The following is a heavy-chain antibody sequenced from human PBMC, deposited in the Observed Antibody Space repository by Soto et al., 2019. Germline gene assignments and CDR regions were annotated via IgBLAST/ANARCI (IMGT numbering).Heavy chain of an antibody. Sequence: QITLKESGPTLVKPTQTLTLTCTFSGFSLSTSGVGVRWIRQPPGKALEWLAIIYWDDDKRYSPSLKSRLTITKDTSQKQVVLTMTNIESGDTATYYSADRRGGGDYDHYCFDYWGQVTLVTVSS. J-gene: IGHJ4*02. CDR1: GFSLSTSGVG. CDR3: ADRRGGGDYDHYCFDY. V-gene: IGHV2-5*02. CDR2: IYWDDDK. D-gene: IGHD3-22*01.